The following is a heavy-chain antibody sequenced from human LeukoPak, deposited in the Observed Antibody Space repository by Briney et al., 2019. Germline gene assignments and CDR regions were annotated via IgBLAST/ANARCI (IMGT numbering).Heavy chain of an antibody. J-gene: IGHJ4*02. D-gene: IGHD3/OR15-3a*01. V-gene: IGHV3-30*02. CDR1: GFTFSSYA. Sequence: GGSLRLSCAASGFTFSSYAMSWVRQTPGKGLEWVAFISSDGRNTFHADSVKGRFTISRDNSKNTLYLQMNTLTTEDTSVYYCAKETLPLGLGFDYWGQGTLVTVSS. CDR3: AKETLPLGLGFDY. CDR2: ISSDGRNT.